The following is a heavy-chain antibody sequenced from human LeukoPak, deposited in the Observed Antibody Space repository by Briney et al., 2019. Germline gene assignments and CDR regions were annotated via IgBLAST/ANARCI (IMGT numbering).Heavy chain of an antibody. CDR3: ARDGLSWILDS. CDR1: GGPLSSNF. CDR2: VYYRGAT. J-gene: IGHJ4*02. V-gene: IGHV4-59*01. D-gene: IGHD2-2*03. Sequence: PSETLHLTCTVSGGPLSSNFGSWLRQPPAKTLEWIGFVYYRGATNYNPSLKSRVTISVDTSKNQFSLKLTSVTAADTAVYYCARDGLSWILDSWGQGSLVTVSS.